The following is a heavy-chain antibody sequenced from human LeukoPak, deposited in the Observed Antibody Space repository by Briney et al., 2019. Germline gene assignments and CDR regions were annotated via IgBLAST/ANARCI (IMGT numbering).Heavy chain of an antibody. CDR2: ISYDGSNK. Sequence: GRSLRLSCAASGFTFSSYAMHWVRQAPGKGLEWVAVISYDGSNKYHADSVKGRFTISRDNSKNTLYLQMNSLRAEDTAVYYCARDLGGPADYGGQGPLATVSS. CDR1: GFTFSSYA. J-gene: IGHJ4*02. D-gene: IGHD3-16*01. CDR3: ARDLGGPADY. V-gene: IGHV3-30-3*01.